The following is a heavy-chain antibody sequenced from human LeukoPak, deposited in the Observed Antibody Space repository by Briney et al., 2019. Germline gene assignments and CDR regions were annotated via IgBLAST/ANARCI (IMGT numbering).Heavy chain of an antibody. CDR2: ISSSSSYI. Sequence: GGSLRLSCAASGFTFSSYSMNWVRQAPGKGLEWVSSISSSSSYINYADSVKGRFTISRDNAKNSLYLQMNSLRAEDTAVYYCARDSNYEGWFDPWGQGTLVTVSS. V-gene: IGHV3-21*01. CDR1: GFTFSSYS. D-gene: IGHD4/OR15-4a*01. J-gene: IGHJ5*02. CDR3: ARDSNYEGWFDP.